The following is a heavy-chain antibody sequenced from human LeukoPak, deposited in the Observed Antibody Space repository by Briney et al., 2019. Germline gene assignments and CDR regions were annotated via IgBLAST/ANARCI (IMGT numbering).Heavy chain of an antibody. V-gene: IGHV1-2*02. D-gene: IGHD3-16*02. Sequence: ASVKVSCKASGYTFTGYYMYWVRQAPGQGLEWMGWINPNSGGTNYAQKFQGRVTMTRDTSISTAYMELSRLRSDDTAVYYCARSAGLKSTYYDYVWGSYRYPFDFDYWGQGTLVTVSS. CDR1: GYTFTGYY. CDR3: ARSAGLKSTYYDYVWGSYRYPFDFDY. J-gene: IGHJ4*02. CDR2: INPNSGGT.